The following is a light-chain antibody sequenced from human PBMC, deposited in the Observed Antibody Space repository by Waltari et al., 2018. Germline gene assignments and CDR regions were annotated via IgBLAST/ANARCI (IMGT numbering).Light chain of an antibody. J-gene: IGKJ1*01. CDR1: QSVSSY. CDR3: QQRSNWPPWT. Sequence: EIVLTQSPATLSLSPGERATLSCRASQSVSSYLAWYQQKPGQAPRLPIYDASNRATGIAARFSGSGSGTDFTLTINSVEPEDFAVYYCQQRSNWPPWTFGQGTKVEIK. CDR2: DAS. V-gene: IGKV3-11*01.